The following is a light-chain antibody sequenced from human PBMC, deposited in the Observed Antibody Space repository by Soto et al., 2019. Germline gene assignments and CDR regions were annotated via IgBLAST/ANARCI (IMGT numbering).Light chain of an antibody. CDR2: QVS. V-gene: IGLV2-14*01. J-gene: IGLJ1*01. CDR1: SSDFGGYNY. Sequence: QSALTQPASVSGSPGQSITISCAGTSSDFGGYNYVSWYQHHPGKAPKLIIYQVSNRPSGISNRFSGSKSGNTASLTISGLQAEDEADYYCSSYTGRGTRVFGTGTKVTVL. CDR3: SSYTGRGTRV.